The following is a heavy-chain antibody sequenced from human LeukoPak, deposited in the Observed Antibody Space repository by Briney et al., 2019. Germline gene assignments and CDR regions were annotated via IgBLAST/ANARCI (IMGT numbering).Heavy chain of an antibody. CDR2: SGTRSGTK. Sequence: GGSLRLSCAASGFTLSSLAMHWVRQAPGKGLEWVSSSGTRSGTKYYADSVMGRFTISRDSAMNSVSLQINSLTAEDTAVYYCLLQMTYGELSDPDFRGQGTLVTVSS. CDR1: GFTLSSLA. D-gene: IGHD3-16*02. J-gene: IGHJ4*02. V-gene: IGHV3-21*01. CDR3: LLQMTYGELSDPDF.